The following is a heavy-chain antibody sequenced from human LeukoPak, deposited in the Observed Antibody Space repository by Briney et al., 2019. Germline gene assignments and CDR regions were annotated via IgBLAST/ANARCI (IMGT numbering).Heavy chain of an antibody. V-gene: IGHV3-23*01. CDR1: GFTFGSYG. J-gene: IGHJ1*01. CDR2: ITPNADRT. CDR3: AIMHGYYDGSGYWVQ. Sequence: GGSLRLSCAASGFTFGSYGMSWVRQAPGKGLEWVSFITPNADRTSYADSVEGRFTISRDNPRNTLYMQMNSLRDEDTALYYCAIMHGYYDGSGYWVQWGQGTQVTVSS. D-gene: IGHD3-22*01.